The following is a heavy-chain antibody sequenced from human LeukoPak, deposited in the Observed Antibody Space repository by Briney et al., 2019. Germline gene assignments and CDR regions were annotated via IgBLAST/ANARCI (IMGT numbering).Heavy chain of an antibody. V-gene: IGHV3-48*04. CDR1: GLTVSSYG. CDR3: VRENFGDYGDAFDI. Sequence: GGSLRLSCGASGLTVSSYGMSWVRQAPGKGLEWVSYISGSSYSIYYADSVQGRFTISRDNAKNSLYLQMNSLRAEDTAVYYCVRENFGDYGDAFDIWGQGTMVTVSS. CDR2: ISGSSYSI. J-gene: IGHJ3*02. D-gene: IGHD4-17*01.